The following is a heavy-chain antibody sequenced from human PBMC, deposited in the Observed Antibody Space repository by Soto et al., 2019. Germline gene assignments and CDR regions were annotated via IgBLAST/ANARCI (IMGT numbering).Heavy chain of an antibody. D-gene: IGHD5-12*01. V-gene: IGHV3-11*01. CDR3: ARDLASGYLYYYYYYGMDV. CDR1: GFTFSDYY. J-gene: IGHJ6*02. CDR2: ISSSGSTI. Sequence: PGGSLRLSCAASGFTFSDYYMSWIRQAPGKGLEWVSYISSSGSTIYYADSVKGRFTISRDNAKNSLYLQMNSLRAEDTAVYYCARDLASGYLYYYYYYGMDVWGQGTTVTVSS.